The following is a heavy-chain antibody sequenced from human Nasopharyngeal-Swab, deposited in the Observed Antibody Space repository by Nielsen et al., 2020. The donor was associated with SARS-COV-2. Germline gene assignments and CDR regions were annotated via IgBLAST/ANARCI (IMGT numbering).Heavy chain of an antibody. D-gene: IGHD2-21*01. CDR1: GGSISSYY. CDR2: IYYSGST. V-gene: IGHV4-59*01. Sequence: SETLSLTCTVSGGSISSYYWTWIRQPPGRGLEWIGYIYYSGSTNYNPPLESRVTMSVDTSKNQFSLNLSSVTAADTAVYYCAVIPPGRWYFDYWGQGTLVTVSS. CDR3: AVIPPGRWYFDY. J-gene: IGHJ4*02.